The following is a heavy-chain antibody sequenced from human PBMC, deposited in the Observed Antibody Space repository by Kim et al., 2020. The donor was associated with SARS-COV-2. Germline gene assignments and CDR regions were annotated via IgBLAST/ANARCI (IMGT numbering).Heavy chain of an antibody. CDR3: ARGWDYYDSSGTIIRVYYGMGV. D-gene: IGHD3-22*01. Sequence: ASVKVSCKASGYTFTGYYMHWVRQAPGQGLEWMGWINPNSGGTNYAQKFQGWVTMTRDTSISTAYMELSRLRSDDTAVYYCARGWDYYDSSGTIIRVYYGMGVWGQGTTVTVSS. CDR2: INPNSGGT. V-gene: IGHV1-2*04. J-gene: IGHJ6*02. CDR1: GYTFTGYY.